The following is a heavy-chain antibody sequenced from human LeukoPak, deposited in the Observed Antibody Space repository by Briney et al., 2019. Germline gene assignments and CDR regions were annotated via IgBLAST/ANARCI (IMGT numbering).Heavy chain of an antibody. CDR1: GGSVSSNSAA. Sequence: SHALSLTCAISGGSVSSNSAAWNWIRQSPSRGLEWLGRNHYRSEWYNDYAVSVKSRITINPDTSKNQFSLQLNSVTPEDTAVYYCARERGGGWYGNYYYGMDVWGQGTTVTVSS. CDR2: NHYRSEWYN. J-gene: IGHJ6*02. CDR3: ARERGGGWYGNYYYGMDV. V-gene: IGHV6-1*01. D-gene: IGHD6-19*01.